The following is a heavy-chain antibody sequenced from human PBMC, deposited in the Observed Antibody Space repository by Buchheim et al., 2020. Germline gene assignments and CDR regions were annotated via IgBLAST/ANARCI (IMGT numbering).Heavy chain of an antibody. CDR1: GVSISHYY. J-gene: IGHJ4*02. V-gene: IGHV4-59*01. CDR2: IYYSGST. Sequence: QVQLQESGPGLVKPSETLSLTCSVSGVSISHYYWSWVRQPPGKGLEWIGYIYYSGSTHYNSSLTSRVTISVDTSKNQVSLGLTSVTAADTAVYYCGRTVGGNYYPDYWGQGT. D-gene: IGHD1-26*01. CDR3: GRTVGGNYYPDY.